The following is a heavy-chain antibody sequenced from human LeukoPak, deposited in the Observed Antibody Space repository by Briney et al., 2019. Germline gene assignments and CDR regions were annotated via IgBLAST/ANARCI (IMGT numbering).Heavy chain of an antibody. CDR1: GLTFSSHG. CDR3: ARDWRTQVLHPYYFEY. V-gene: IGHV3-30*03. CDR2: ISHDGSRK. Sequence: GGSLRLSCAASGLTFSSHGMHWVRQAPGKGLEWVAVISHDGSRKYYADSVKGRFTVSRDNARNSLYLQMNSLRAEDTAVYYCARDWRTQVLHPYYFEYWGQGVLVTVSS. D-gene: IGHD3-16*01. J-gene: IGHJ4*02.